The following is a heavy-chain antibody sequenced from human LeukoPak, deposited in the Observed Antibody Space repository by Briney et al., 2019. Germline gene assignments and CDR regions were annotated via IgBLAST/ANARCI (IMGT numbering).Heavy chain of an antibody. CDR2: ISWNSGSI. CDR1: GFTFDDYA. V-gene: IGHV3-9*01. D-gene: IGHD3-10*01. CDR3: VKDLFTMVRGVLKS. J-gene: IGHJ4*02. Sequence: GRSLRLSCAASGFTFDDYAMHWVRQAPGKGLEWVSDISWNSGSIGYADSVKGRFTISRDNGKNSLYLQMNSLRAEDTALYYCVKDLFTMVRGVLKSWGQGTLVTVSS.